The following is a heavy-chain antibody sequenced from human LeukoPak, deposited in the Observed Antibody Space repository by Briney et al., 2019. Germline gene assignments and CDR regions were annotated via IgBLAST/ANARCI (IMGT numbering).Heavy chain of an antibody. J-gene: IGHJ6*02. Sequence: PGGSLRLSCAASGFPFSSYWMHWVRQVPGKGLLRVSRINSDGSATIYADSVRGRFTISRDNAKNTLYLQMSGLRVEDTAVYHCASDSPYYGMDVWSQGTTVTVSS. V-gene: IGHV3-74*01. CDR3: ASDSPYYGMDV. CDR1: GFPFSSYW. CDR2: INSDGSAT.